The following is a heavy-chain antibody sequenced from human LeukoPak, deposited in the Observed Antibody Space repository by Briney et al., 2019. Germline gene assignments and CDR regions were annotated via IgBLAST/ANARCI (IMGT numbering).Heavy chain of an antibody. J-gene: IGHJ4*02. Sequence: GGSLRLSCAASGFTFSDYAMHWVRQAPGKELEYVSAISSNGGSIHYANSVKGRFTISRDNAKNSLYLQMNSLRAEDTAVYYCARGTMFPYYFGYWGQGTLVTVSS. CDR3: ARGTMFPYYFGY. V-gene: IGHV3-64*01. CDR2: ISSNGGSI. D-gene: IGHD3-10*02. CDR1: GFTFSDYA.